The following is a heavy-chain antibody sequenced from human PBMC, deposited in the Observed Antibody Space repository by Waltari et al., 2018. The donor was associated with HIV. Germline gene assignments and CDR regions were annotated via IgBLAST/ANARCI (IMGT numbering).Heavy chain of an antibody. D-gene: IGHD1-26*01. CDR3: ARVHRPAISYFLKSYYYYYMDV. CDR2: MSPGYSDS. CDR1: GYTFTKHW. J-gene: IGHJ6*03. Sequence: QLVQSGAELKRPGGSLRISCQASGYTFTKHWLDWVRQLPGKGLQWMGMMSPGYSDSRIRPPFRGRVTFSVDTAATTAYLQWRSLQASDTATYCCARVHRPAISYFLKSYYYYYMDVWGKGTTVTVSS. V-gene: IGHV5-51*01.